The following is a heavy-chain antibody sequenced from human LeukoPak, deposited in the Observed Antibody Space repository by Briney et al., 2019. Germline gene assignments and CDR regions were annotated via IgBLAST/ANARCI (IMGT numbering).Heavy chain of an antibody. CDR2: VTSYNGDT. CDR1: GYTFNNYG. D-gene: IGHD3-9*01. J-gene: IGHJ5*02. CDR3: AKDWHILTGRNCFDP. Sequence: ASVKVSCKASGYTFNNYGISRVRQAPGQGLEWMGWVTSYNGDTSYAQKFQGRVTMSTDTSTSTAYMELRSLRFDDTAIYYCAKDWHILTGRNCFDPWGQGTLVTVSS. V-gene: IGHV1-18*01.